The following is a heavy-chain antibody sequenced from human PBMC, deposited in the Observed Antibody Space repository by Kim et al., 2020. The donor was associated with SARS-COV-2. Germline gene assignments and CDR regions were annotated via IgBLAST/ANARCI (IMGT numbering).Heavy chain of an antibody. D-gene: IGHD3-16*01. V-gene: IGHV3-48*02. CDR1: GFTFSAYD. Sequence: GGSLRLSCATSGFTFSAYDMNWVRQAPGKGLEWLSFITKSSATIYYADSVQGRFTISRDNAKNSLYLQMNSLRDEDTALYYCVRDSMGGAFDIWGQGTMV. CDR3: VRDSMGGAFDI. CDR2: ITKSSATI. J-gene: IGHJ3*02.